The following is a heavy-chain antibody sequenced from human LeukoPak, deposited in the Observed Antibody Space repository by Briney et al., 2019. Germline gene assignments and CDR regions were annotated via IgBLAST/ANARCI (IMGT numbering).Heavy chain of an antibody. V-gene: IGHV4-4*07. D-gene: IGHD2-2*02. CDR3: ARESQYTLGYYMDV. Sequence: SETLSLTCTVSGGSIGSYYWSWIRQPAGKGLEWIGRIYTSGSTNYNPSLKSRVTMSVDTSKNQFSLKLSSVTAADTAVYYCARESQYTLGYYMDVWGKGTTVTVSS. CDR2: IYTSGST. CDR1: GGSIGSYY. J-gene: IGHJ6*03.